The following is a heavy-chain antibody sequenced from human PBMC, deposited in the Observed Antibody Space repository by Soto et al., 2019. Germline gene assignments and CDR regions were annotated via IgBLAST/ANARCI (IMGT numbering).Heavy chain of an antibody. V-gene: IGHV3-53*01. CDR1: GFTLSNNY. CDR2: IYAGGSI. J-gene: IGHJ3*02. Sequence: GGSLRLSCAASGFTLSNNYMSWVRQAPRKGLEWVSVIYAGGSINYADSVKGRFTISRDNSKNTLYLQMNSLRAEDTAVYYCARGENDAFDIWGHGTMVTVSS. CDR3: ARGENDAFDI.